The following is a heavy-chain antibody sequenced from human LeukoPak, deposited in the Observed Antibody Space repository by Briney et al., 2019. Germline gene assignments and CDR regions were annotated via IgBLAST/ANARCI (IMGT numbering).Heavy chain of an antibody. CDR3: AKDRPLLWFGPTDA. V-gene: IGHV3-23*01. Sequence: PGGSLRLSCVASGFTLSTYGMSWVRQAPGKGLELVAAVSSTGSGTYYPDSLKGRFIISRDNSQNTVFLQMNSLRPEDTAFYFCAKDRPLLWFGPTDAWGQGILVTVSS. CDR1: GFTLSTYG. D-gene: IGHD3-10*01. CDR2: VSSTGSGT. J-gene: IGHJ5*02.